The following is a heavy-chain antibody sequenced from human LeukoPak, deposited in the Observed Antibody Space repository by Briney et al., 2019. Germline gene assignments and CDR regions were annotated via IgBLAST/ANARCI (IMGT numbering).Heavy chain of an antibody. V-gene: IGHV4-61*02. CDR1: GGSISSGCYY. CDR3: ARAPYYYDSSGYYLDY. Sequence: SETLSLTCTVSGGSISSGCYYWSWIRQPAGKGLEWIGRIYTSGSTNYNPSLQSRVTISVDTSKNQFSLKLSSVTAADTAVYYCARAPYYYDSSGYYLDYWGQGTLVTVSS. D-gene: IGHD3-22*01. CDR2: IYTSGST. J-gene: IGHJ4*02.